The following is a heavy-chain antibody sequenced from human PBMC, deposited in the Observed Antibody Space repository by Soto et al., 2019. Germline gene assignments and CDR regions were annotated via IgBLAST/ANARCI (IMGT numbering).Heavy chain of an antibody. CDR3: ADWVEGTMVYFDY. Sequence: GGSLRLSCAASGFTFSSYAMSWVRQAPGKGLEWVSAISGSGDRTYYADSVKGRFTISRDNSKSTLYLQMNSLRADDTAVYYCADWVEGTMVYFDYWGQGTLVTVSS. V-gene: IGHV3-23*01. CDR1: GFTFSSYA. D-gene: IGHD3-9*01. J-gene: IGHJ4*02. CDR2: ISGSGDRT.